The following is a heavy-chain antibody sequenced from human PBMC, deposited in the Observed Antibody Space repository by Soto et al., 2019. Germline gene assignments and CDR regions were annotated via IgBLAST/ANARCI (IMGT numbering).Heavy chain of an antibody. V-gene: IGHV3-23*01. J-gene: IGHJ4*02. CDR3: AKGWGDY. D-gene: IGHD7-27*01. CDR1: GFTFSSYT. CDR2: ISSSGGST. Sequence: EVQLLESGGGLVQPGGSLRLSCAASGFTFSSYTMSWVSQGPGKGLEWVSGISSSGGSTVYADSVKGRFTISRDNFKTTLYLQMNSLSAEDTAVYYCAKGWGDYWGQGTPVTVSS.